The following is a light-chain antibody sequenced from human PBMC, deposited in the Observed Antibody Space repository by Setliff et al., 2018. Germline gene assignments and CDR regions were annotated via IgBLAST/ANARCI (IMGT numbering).Light chain of an antibody. CDR3: QVWDPASDHRV. CDR2: DDS. J-gene: IGLJ1*01. Sequence: SSELTQPHSESVAPGKTARITCGGHNIGDKSVHWYQQKPGQAPVLVVYDDSDRPSGIPGRFSGSNSGNTATLTISRVEAGDEADYYCQVWDPASDHRVFGTGTKVTVL. V-gene: IGLV3-21*03. CDR1: NIGDKS.